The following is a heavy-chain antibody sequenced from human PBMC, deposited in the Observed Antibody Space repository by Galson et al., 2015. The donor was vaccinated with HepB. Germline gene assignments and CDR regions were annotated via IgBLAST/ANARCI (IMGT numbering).Heavy chain of an antibody. Sequence: SLRLSCAASGFTFSNVWMSWVRQGPGKGPEWVGRIKSKRDDGTADHAAPVKGRFTISRDDSKDTLYLQTDSLKTEDTAVYYCGVYSYGAVGHWGQGTLVTVSS. CDR2: IKSKRDDGTA. J-gene: IGHJ4*02. D-gene: IGHD5-18*01. V-gene: IGHV3-15*01. CDR3: GVYSYGAVGH. CDR1: GFTFSNVW.